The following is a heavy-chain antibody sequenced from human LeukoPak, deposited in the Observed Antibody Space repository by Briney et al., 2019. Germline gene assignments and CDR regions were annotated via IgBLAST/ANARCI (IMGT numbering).Heavy chain of an antibody. Sequence: PGGSLRLSCAASGFTVSNIYMGWVRQAPGKGLELVSITFSGGSTNYAESVKGRFTISRDMSKNTLSLQLNSLRAEDTAVYYCARGIVLVPAALAIGFDSWGQGTLVTVSS. CDR2: TFSGGST. CDR3: ARGIVLVPAALAIGFDS. CDR1: GFTVSNIY. J-gene: IGHJ5*01. V-gene: IGHV3-66*01. D-gene: IGHD2-2*01.